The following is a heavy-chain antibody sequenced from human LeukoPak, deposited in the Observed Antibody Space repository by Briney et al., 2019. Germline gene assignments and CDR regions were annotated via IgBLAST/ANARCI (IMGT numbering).Heavy chain of an antibody. CDR3: ERPGGMYYDILTAHGAFDI. V-gene: IGHV4-30-2*03. CDR1: GGSVTSGGYS. CDR2: IYHSGST. J-gene: IGHJ3*02. Sequence: PSQTLPLTCTVSGGSVTSGGYSWTWIRQPPGKGLEWIGYIYHSGSTYYNPSLKSRLTISVDTSKNQFSLKLSSVTAADTAVYYCERPGGMYYDILTAHGAFDIWGQGTMVTVSS. D-gene: IGHD3-9*01.